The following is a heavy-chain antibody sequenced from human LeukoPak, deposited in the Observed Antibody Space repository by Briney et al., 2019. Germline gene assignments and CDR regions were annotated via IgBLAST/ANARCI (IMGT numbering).Heavy chain of an antibody. CDR1: GGSISSGGYY. D-gene: IGHD5-12*01. V-gene: IGHV4-31*03. CDR3: ARVPSGHDGGYFDY. CDR2: IYYSGST. J-gene: IGHJ4*02. Sequence: SETLSLTCTVSGGSISSGGYYWSWIRQHPGKGLEWIGYIYYSGSTYYNPSLKSRVTISVDTSKNQFSLKLSSVAAADTAVYYCARVPSGHDGGYFDYWGQGTLVTVSS.